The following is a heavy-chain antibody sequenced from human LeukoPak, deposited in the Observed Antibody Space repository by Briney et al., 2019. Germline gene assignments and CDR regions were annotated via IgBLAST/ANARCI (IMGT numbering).Heavy chain of an antibody. CDR1: GYTFTGYY. V-gene: IGHV1-2*02. J-gene: IGHJ4*02. CDR2: INPNSGGT. Sequence: GASVKVSCKASGYTFTGYYMHWVRQAPGQGLEWMGWINPNSGGTNYAKKFQGRVTITADESTSTAYMELSSLRSEDTAAYYCARDQGGATSYWGQGTLVTVSS. D-gene: IGHD1-26*01. CDR3: ARDQGGATSY.